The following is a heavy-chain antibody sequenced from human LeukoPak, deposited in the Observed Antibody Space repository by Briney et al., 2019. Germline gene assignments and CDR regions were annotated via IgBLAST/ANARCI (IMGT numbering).Heavy chain of an antibody. CDR1: GGSIRSYY. CDR2: IYYSGST. V-gene: IGHV4-59*01. J-gene: IGHJ4*02. Sequence: SETLSLTCTVSGGSIRSYYWSWIRQPPGKGLEWIGYIYYSGSTNYNPSLKSRVTISVDTSKNQFSLKLSSVTAADTAVYYCARDQGDSSGFDYWGQGTLVTVSS. D-gene: IGHD3-22*01. CDR3: ARDQGDSSGFDY.